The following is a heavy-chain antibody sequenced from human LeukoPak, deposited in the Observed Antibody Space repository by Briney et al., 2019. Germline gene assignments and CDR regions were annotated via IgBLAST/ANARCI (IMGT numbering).Heavy chain of an antibody. V-gene: IGHV1-69*05. D-gene: IGHD4-23*01. J-gene: IGHJ3*02. CDR3: AREQTPLPAPDAFDI. CDR2: IIPISGTA. CDR1: GGTFSSYA. Sequence: GASVKVSCKASGGTFSSYAISWVRQAPGQGLEWMGRIIPISGTANYAQKFQGRVTITTDESTSTAYMELSSLRSEDTAVYYCAREQTPLPAPDAFDIWGQGTMVTVSS.